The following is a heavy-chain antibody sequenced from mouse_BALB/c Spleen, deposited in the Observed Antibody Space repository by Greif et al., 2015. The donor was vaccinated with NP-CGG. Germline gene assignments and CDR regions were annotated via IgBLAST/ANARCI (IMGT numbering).Heavy chain of an antibody. J-gene: IGHJ3*01. V-gene: IGHV1S16*01. CDR1: GYTFTSYY. D-gene: IGHD4-1*01. CDR3: TGTGFAY. Sequence: SGAELVKPGASVKLSCKASGYTFTSYYMYWVKQRPGQGLEWIGEINPSNGGTNFNERFKSKATLTVDKSSSTAYMQLSSLTSEDSAVYYCTGTGFAYWGQGTLVTVSA. CDR2: INPSNGGT.